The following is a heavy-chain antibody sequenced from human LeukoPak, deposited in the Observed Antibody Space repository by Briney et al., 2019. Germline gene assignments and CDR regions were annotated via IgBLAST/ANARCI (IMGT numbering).Heavy chain of an antibody. CDR1: GYTFTDYY. V-gene: IGHV1-2*02. CDR3: ARDGWFGELLESAPGGWFDP. D-gene: IGHD3-10*01. J-gene: IGHJ5*02. Sequence: ASVKVSCKASGYTFTDYYVHWVRQAPGQGLEWMGWINPNSGGTNYAQKFQGRVTMTRDTSISTAYTELSRLRSDDTAVYYCARDGWFGELLESAPGGWFDPWGQGTLVTVSS. CDR2: INPNSGGT.